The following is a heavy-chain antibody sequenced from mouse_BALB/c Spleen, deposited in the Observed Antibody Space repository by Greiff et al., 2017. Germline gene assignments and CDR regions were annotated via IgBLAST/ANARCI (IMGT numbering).Heavy chain of an antibody. CDR1: GFNIKDTY. D-gene: IGHD2-1*01. CDR3: ARSYYGNYGAFDY. CDR2: IDPANGNT. J-gene: IGHJ2*01. Sequence: EVQLHQSGAELVKPGASVKLSCTASGFNIKDTYMHWVKQRPEQGLEWIGRIDPANGNTKYDPKFQGKATITADTSSNTAYLQLSSLTSEDTAVYYCARSYYGNYGAFDYWGQGTTLTVSS. V-gene: IGHV14-3*02.